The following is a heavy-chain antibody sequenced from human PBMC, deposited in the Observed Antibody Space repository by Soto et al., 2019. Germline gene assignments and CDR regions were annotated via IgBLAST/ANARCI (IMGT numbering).Heavy chain of an antibody. CDR2: ISNSGST. J-gene: IGHJ5*02. CDR3: ARHMIFEGWFDL. V-gene: IGHV4-39*01. D-gene: IGHD3-22*01. Sequence: SETLSLTCSISGGSISSNTNYWCWILHPPGKGLEWIGSISNSGSTYYNPSLTGRVAISVDTSKNQFSLKLTSVTAADTAVYFCARHMIFEGWFDLWGQGTLVTVSS. CDR1: GGSISSNTNY.